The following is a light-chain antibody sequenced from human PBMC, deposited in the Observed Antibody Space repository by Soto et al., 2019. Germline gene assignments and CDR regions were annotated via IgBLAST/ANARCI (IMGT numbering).Light chain of an antibody. CDR3: HQYGSTPFT. J-gene: IGKJ3*01. Sequence: EIVLTQSPGTLSLSPGDRATLSCRASQGVSANYLAWYQHKVGQAPRLLIYAASSSSTGIPDRFSGNGSETDFTLTISRLEPEDFAVYYCHQYGSTPFTFGPGTKVDIK. CDR2: AAS. CDR1: QGVSANY. V-gene: IGKV3-20*01.